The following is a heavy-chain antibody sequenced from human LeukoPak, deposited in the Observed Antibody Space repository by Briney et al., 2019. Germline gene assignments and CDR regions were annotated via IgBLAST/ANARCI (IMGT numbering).Heavy chain of an antibody. CDR3: VGGGDWLPEY. Sequence: SETLSLTCTVSGASVSGKFWSWIRHSPGNGLEWIELIYYSGSTKFNPSLKSRVAMSVDPSNNQFSLSLNSVTTADTAVYFCVGGGDWLPEYWGRGTQVIVSS. V-gene: IGHV4-59*02. J-gene: IGHJ4*01. D-gene: IGHD3/OR15-3a*01. CDR2: IYYSGST. CDR1: GASVSGKF.